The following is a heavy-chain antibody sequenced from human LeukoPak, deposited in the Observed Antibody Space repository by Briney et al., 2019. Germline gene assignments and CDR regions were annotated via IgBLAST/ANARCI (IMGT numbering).Heavy chain of an antibody. CDR3: ARGRVAAAGIIDY. CDR2: INHSGST. CDR1: GGSFSGYY. Sequence: SETLSLTCAVYGGSFSGYYWSWIRQPPGKGLEWIGEINHSGSTNYNPSLKSRVTISVDTSKNQFSLKLSSVTAADTAVYYCARGRVAAAGIIDYWGQGTLVTVSS. D-gene: IGHD6-13*01. J-gene: IGHJ4*02. V-gene: IGHV4-34*01.